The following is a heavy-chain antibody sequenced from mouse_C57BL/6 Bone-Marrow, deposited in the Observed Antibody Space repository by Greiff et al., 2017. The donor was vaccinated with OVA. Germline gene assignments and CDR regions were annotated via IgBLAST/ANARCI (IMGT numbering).Heavy chain of an antibody. CDR3: ARSHYYGSLDY. CDR1: GYTFTSYW. D-gene: IGHD1-1*01. Sequence: QVQLQQPGAELVMPGASVKLSCKASGYTFTSYWMHWVKQRPGQGLEWIGEIDPSDSYTNYNQKFKGKSTLTVDKSSSTAYMQRSSLTSEDSAVYYCARSHYYGSLDYWGQGTTLTVSS. V-gene: IGHV1-69*01. CDR2: IDPSDSYT. J-gene: IGHJ2*01.